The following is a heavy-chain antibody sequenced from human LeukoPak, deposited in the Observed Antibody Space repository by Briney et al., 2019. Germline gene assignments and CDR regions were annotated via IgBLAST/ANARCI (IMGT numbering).Heavy chain of an antibody. CDR2: ISGSGGST. J-gene: IGHJ4*02. D-gene: IGHD3-10*01. CDR1: GFTFSSYA. CDR3: AKTMVRGVRLYYFDY. V-gene: IGHV3-23*01. Sequence: GGSLRLSCAASGFTFSSYAMSWVRQAPGKGPEWVSAISGSGGSTYYADSVKGRFTISRDNSKNTLYLQMNSLRAEDTAVYYCAKTMVRGVRLYYFDYWGQGTLVTVSS.